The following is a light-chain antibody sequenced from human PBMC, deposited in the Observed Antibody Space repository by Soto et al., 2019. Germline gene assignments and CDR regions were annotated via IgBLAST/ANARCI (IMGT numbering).Light chain of an antibody. CDR3: QQYGSSPPRT. J-gene: IGKJ1*01. Sequence: EVVLTQSPVTLSLSPGERATLSCRASQSFRGLLAWYQQKPGQAPRLLIYGASTRATDVPDRFSGSGSGADFTLSISRLEPEDFAVYYCQQYGSSPPRTFGQGTKVDIK. CDR2: GAS. V-gene: IGKV3-20*01. CDR1: QSFRGL.